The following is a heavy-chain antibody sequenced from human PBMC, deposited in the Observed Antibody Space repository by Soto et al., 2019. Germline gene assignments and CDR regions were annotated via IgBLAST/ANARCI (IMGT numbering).Heavy chain of an antibody. CDR2: ITGSGLTI. CDR3: AKDDVSGDGLWLVSD. Sequence: PGWSLRLSCEASGFTFSKYAMIWVRQAPGKGQEWVSGITGSGLTIEHSASVKGRFTISRDNSKNTVYLQMNSLRAEDTAIYYCAKDDVSGDGLWLVSDWGQGTPVTVSS. D-gene: IGHD2-21*02. CDR1: GFTFSKYA. V-gene: IGHV3-23*01. J-gene: IGHJ4*02.